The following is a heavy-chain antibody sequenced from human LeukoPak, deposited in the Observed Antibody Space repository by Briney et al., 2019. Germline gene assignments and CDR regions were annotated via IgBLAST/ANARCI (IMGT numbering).Heavy chain of an antibody. Sequence: QPGGSLRLSCAASGFTFSSYWMHWVRQAPGKGLVWVSRINTDGSSTSCADSVKGRFTISRDNSKNTLYLQMNSLRAEDTAVYYCARNVPAGYSSSNRHAFDIWGQGTMVTVSS. CDR3: ARNVPAGYSSSNRHAFDI. CDR2: INTDGSST. J-gene: IGHJ3*02. V-gene: IGHV3-74*01. D-gene: IGHD6-13*01. CDR1: GFTFSSYW.